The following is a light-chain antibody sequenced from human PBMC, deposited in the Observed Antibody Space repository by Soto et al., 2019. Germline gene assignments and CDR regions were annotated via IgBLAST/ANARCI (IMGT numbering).Light chain of an antibody. V-gene: IGKV3-20*01. CDR2: GAS. CDR1: QSVSSSY. CDR3: QQYGSSST. J-gene: IGKJ2*01. Sequence: EIVLTQSPGTLSLSPGERATLSCRASQSVSSSYLAWYQQKPGQAPRLLIYGASSRATGIPDRFSGSGSGTDFTLTISRLEPEDFAVYYCQQYGSSSTFGQETTLEIK.